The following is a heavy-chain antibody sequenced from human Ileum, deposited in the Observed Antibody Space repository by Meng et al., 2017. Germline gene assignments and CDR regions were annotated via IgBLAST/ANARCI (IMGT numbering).Heavy chain of an antibody. Sequence: QVQLQDSGPGLVKPSGPLSLTFAVSGGSIGSSNWWSWVRQPPGKGLEWIGEIYESGSTNYNPSLKSRVTISIDRSKNHFSLKLNSVTAADTAVYYCANIVFNWFDSWGQGTLVTVSS. V-gene: IGHV4-4*02. CDR1: GGSIGSSNW. CDR3: ANIVFNWFDS. D-gene: IGHD2-15*01. J-gene: IGHJ5*01. CDR2: IYESGST.